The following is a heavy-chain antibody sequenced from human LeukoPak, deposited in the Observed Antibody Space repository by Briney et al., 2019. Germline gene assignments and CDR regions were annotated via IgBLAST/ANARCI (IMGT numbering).Heavy chain of an antibody. CDR1: GGSISSSSYY. Sequence: SETLSLTCTVSGGSISSSSYYWGWIRQPPGKGLEWIGSIYYSGSTYYNPSLKSRVTISVDTSKNQFSLKLGSVTAADTAVYYCARIYDNNWTHYFDYWGQGTLVTVSS. V-gene: IGHV4-39*07. CDR3: ARIYDNNWTHYFDY. D-gene: IGHD1-20*01. J-gene: IGHJ4*02. CDR2: IYYSGST.